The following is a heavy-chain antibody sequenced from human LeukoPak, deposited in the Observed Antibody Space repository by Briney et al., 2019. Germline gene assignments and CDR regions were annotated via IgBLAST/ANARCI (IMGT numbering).Heavy chain of an antibody. Sequence: PGGSLRLSCAASGFTFSNAWMSWVRQAPGKGLEWVGRIKSKTDGGTTDYAVPVKGRFTISRDDSKNTLYLQMNSLKTEDTAVYYCTTAGRTYYYGSGSYYPRLFYFAYWGQGALVTVSS. CDR2: IKSKTDGGTT. D-gene: IGHD3-10*01. CDR1: GFTFSNAW. J-gene: IGHJ4*02. CDR3: TTAGRTYYYGSGSYYPRLFYFAY. V-gene: IGHV3-15*01.